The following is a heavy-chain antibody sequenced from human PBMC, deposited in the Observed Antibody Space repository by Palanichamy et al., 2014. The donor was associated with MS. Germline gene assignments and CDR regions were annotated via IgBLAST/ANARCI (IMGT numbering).Heavy chain of an antibody. CDR1: GYQPYQLL. CDR2: IDPSDSYT. CDR3: ATSSAFTPTYYYYYGMDV. J-gene: IGHJ6*02. V-gene: IGHV5-10-1*03. D-gene: IGHD3-3*02. Sequence: EVQLVQSGAEVKKPGESLRISCKGSGYQPYQLLDQLGAPDARERPGVDGRIDPSDSYTNYSPSFQGHVTISADKSISTAYLQWSSLKASDTAMYYCATSSAFTPTYYYYYGMDVWGQGTTVTVSS.